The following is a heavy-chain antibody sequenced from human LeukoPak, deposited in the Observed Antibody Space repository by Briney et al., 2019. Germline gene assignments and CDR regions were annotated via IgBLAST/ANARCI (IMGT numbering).Heavy chain of an antibody. J-gene: IGHJ4*02. Sequence: GGSLRLSCAASGFTFGNSWVHWVRQAPGKGLEWVAVIWYDGSNKYYADSVKGRFTISRDNSKNTLYLQMNSLRAEDTAVYYCAREKVVGHIAVGGFDYWGQGTLVTVSS. CDR2: IWYDGSNK. CDR3: AREKVVGHIAVGGFDY. CDR1: GFTFGNSW. V-gene: IGHV3-33*01. D-gene: IGHD6-19*01.